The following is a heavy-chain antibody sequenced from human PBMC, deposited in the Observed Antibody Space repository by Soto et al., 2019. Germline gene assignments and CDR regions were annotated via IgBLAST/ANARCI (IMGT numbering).Heavy chain of an antibody. CDR1: GFTFSSYA. D-gene: IGHD6-6*01. CDR2: ISYDGSNK. J-gene: IGHJ4*02. CDR3: AKDIQSIAARPNPFDY. Sequence: GGSLRLSCAASGFTFSSYAMHWVRQAPGKGLEWVAVISYDGSNKYYADSVKGRFTISRDNSKNTLYLQMNSLRAEDTAVYYCAKDIQSIAARPNPFDYWGQGTLVTVSS. V-gene: IGHV3-30-3*01.